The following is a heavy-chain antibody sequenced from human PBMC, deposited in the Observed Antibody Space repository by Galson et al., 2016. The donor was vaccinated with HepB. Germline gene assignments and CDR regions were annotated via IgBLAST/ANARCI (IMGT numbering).Heavy chain of an antibody. CDR2: LYYTGSF. D-gene: IGHD1-14*01. Sequence: SETLSLTCTVSGGSMRSSGYYWGWNRQSPGKGLEWIGSLYYTGSFFYNPSFESRVTISLDTSKNQFYLKVNSVTAADTAVYFCVRVTDSRSWYEDHWGRGTLVTVSS. J-gene: IGHJ4*02. CDR1: GGSMRSSGYY. CDR3: VRVTDSRSWYEDH. V-gene: IGHV4-39*07.